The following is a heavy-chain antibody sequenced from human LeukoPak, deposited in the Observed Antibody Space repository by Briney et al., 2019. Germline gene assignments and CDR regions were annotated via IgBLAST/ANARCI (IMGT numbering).Heavy chain of an antibody. Sequence: SETLSLTCTVSGGSISSYYWSWIRQPPGKGLEWIGYIYYSGSTNYNPSLKSRVTISVDTSKNQFSLKLSSVTAADTAVYYCARVMSGSSGYPFDYWGQGTLVTVSS. CDR2: IYYSGST. V-gene: IGHV4-59*01. J-gene: IGHJ4*02. CDR3: ARVMSGSSGYPFDY. CDR1: GGSISSYY. D-gene: IGHD3-22*01.